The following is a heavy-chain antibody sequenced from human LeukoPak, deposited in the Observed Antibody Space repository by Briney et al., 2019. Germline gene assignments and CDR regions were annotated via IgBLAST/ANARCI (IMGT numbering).Heavy chain of an antibody. CDR3: AKVKEPSSGCYARWFDP. CDR1: GFTFSDYA. J-gene: IGHJ5*02. V-gene: IGHV3-23*01. D-gene: IGHD6-19*01. CDR2: ICGSGGST. Sequence: TGGSLRLSCAASGFTFSDYAMNWVRQAPGKGLEWVSAICGSGGSTYYADSVKGRFTISRDNSKNTVYLQMNSLRAEDTAVYYCAKVKEPSSGCYARWFDPWGQGTLVTVSS.